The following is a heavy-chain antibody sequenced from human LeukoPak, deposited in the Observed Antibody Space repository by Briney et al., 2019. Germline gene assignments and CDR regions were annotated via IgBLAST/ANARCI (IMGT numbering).Heavy chain of an antibody. CDR3: ARAVEMATISYWYFDL. CDR2: ISAYNGHT. V-gene: IGHV1-18*01. CDR1: GYTFISYG. J-gene: IGHJ2*01. D-gene: IGHD5-24*01. Sequence: GPVKVSCKTSGYTFISYGISWVRQAPGQGLEWMGWISAYNGHTNYAQKLQGRVTMTTDTSTSTAYKELRSLRSDDTAVYYCARAVEMATISYWYFDLWGRGTLVTVSS.